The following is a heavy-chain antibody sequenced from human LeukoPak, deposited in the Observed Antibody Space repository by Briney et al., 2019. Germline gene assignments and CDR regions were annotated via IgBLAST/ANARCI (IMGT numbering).Heavy chain of an antibody. CDR3: AKSDDYGGQGGAFDI. Sequence: PGGSLRLSCAASGFTFSSYAMAWVRQAPGKGLEWVSGISDRGGTTYYADSVEGRFTISRDNSKNTLYLQMNSLRAEDTAVYYCAKSDDYGGQGGAFDIWGQGTMVTVSS. CDR1: GFTFSSYA. CDR2: ISDRGGTT. J-gene: IGHJ3*02. V-gene: IGHV3-23*01. D-gene: IGHD4-23*01.